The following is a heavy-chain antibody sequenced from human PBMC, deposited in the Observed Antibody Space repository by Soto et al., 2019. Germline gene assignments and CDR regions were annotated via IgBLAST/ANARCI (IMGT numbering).Heavy chain of an antibody. J-gene: IGHJ6*02. D-gene: IGHD3-3*01. Sequence: PGGSLRLSWAASGITFSSYNMNWVRQAPGKGLEWVSSISSSSSYIYYADSVKGRFTISRDNAKNSLYLQMTSLRAEDTAVYYCARDWTGNYYYGMDVWGQGTTVTVSS. CDR2: ISSSSSYI. CDR1: GITFSSYN. V-gene: IGHV3-21*01. CDR3: ARDWTGNYYYGMDV.